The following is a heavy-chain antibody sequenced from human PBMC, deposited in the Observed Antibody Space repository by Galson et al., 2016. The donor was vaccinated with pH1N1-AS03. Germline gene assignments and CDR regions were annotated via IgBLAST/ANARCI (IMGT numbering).Heavy chain of an antibody. CDR3: ARGKDFWSGYPDDPFDI. D-gene: IGHD3-3*01. Sequence: SLRLSCAASGFTFSGYWVTWVRQAPGKGLKWVANIKQDGSEKSYVDSVKGRFTISRDNAKNSLYLQMNSLRAEDTAVYYCARGKDFWSGYPDDPFDIWGQGTMVTVSS. V-gene: IGHV3-7*03. CDR2: IKQDGSEK. J-gene: IGHJ3*02. CDR1: GFTFSGYW.